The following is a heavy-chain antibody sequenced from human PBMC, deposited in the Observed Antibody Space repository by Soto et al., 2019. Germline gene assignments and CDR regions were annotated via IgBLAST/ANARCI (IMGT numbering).Heavy chain of an antibody. Sequence: QVQLVESGGGVVQPGRALRLSCAASGFTFSTYGMHWVRQAPGRGLEWVAAIWYDGSNKYYADSVKGRFTISRDNSKNTLYLQMNSLTAEDTAMCCCARTIMSGCSRSWLPGYWGQGTLVNVSS. J-gene: IGHJ4*01. D-gene: IGHD3-16*01. V-gene: IGHV3-33*01. CDR2: IWYDGSNK. CDR1: GFTFSTYG. CDR3: ARTIMSGCSRSWLPGY.